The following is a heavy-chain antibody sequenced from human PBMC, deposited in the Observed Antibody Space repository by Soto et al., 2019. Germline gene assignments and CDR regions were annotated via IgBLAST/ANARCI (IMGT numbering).Heavy chain of an antibody. V-gene: IGHV4-39*01. CDR1: GGSISSSSYY. J-gene: IGHJ6*02. Sequence: SETLSLTCTVPGGSISSSSYYWGWIRQPPGKGLEWIGSISYSGSTYYNPSLKNRVTMSVDTSKNQFSLKLSSVTAADTAVYYCARLHGYCISTSCYGYYGMDVWGQGTTVTVSS. CDR3: ARLHGYCISTSCYGYYGMDV. CDR2: ISYSGST. D-gene: IGHD2-2*01.